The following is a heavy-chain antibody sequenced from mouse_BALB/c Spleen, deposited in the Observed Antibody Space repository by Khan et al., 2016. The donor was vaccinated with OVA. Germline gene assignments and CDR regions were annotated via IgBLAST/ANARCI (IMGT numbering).Heavy chain of an antibody. V-gene: IGHV2-6-4*01. CDR1: GFSLSRYN. D-gene: IGHD2-14*01. CDR3: AIAYYRYDGYDAMDY. CDR2: IWGGGTT. J-gene: IGHJ4*01. Sequence: QVQLKQSGPGLVAPSQSLSITCTVSGFSLSRYNIHWVRQPPGKGLEWLGMIWGGGTTDYNSTLKSRLSISKDNSKSQVFLEMNSLQTEDTARYDWAIAYYRYDGYDAMDYWGQGTSVTVSS.